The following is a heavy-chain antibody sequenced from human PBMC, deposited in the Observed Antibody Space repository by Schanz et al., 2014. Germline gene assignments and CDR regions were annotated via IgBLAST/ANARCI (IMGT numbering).Heavy chain of an antibody. J-gene: IGHJ3*02. Sequence: EVHLLESGGGLVQPGGSLRLSCAASGFTFSDYSMNWVRQAPGKGLEWVSAMNESHSTIYYADSVRGRFTISRDNSKNTLYLQMNSLRAEDTAVYYCAKGRFGELSAFDIWGQGTMVTVSS. V-gene: IGHV3-23*01. CDR3: AKGRFGELSAFDI. CDR2: MNESHSTI. CDR1: GFTFSDYS. D-gene: IGHD3-10*01.